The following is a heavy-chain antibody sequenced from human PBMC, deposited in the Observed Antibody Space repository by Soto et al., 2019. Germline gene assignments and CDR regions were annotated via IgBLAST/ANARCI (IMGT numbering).Heavy chain of an antibody. CDR1: GGSISSGGYY. CDR3: ARDRSGWGKYFDY. V-gene: IGHV4-31*03. D-gene: IGHD3-16*01. CDR2: IYYSGTT. Sequence: SETLSLTCTVSGGSISSGGYYWTWIRQHPGKGLEWIGYIYYSGTTYYNPSLKSRLSISVDTPKNQFSLKLSSVTAADTAVYYCARDRSGWGKYFDYWGQGTLVTVSS. J-gene: IGHJ4*02.